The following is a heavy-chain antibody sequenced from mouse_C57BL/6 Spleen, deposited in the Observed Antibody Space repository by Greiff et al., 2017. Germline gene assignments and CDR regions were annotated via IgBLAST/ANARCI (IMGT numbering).Heavy chain of an antibody. CDR1: GYAFSSSW. D-gene: IGHD2-3*01. J-gene: IGHJ2*01. Sequence: VKLMESGPELVKPGASVKISCKASGYAFSSSWMNWVKQRPGKGLEWIGRIYPGDGDTNYNGKFKGKATLTADKSSSTAYMQLSSLTSEDSAVYFCARDGYYLSFDYWGQGTTLTVSS. CDR2: IYPGDGDT. V-gene: IGHV1-82*01. CDR3: ARDGYYLSFDY.